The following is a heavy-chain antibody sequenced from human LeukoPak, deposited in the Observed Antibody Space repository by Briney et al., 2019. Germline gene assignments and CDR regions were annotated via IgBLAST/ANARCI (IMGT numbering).Heavy chain of an antibody. V-gene: IGHV4-59*06. CDR1: GGSISSYY. D-gene: IGHD6-19*01. CDR2: IYYSGST. Sequence: SETLSLTCTVSGGSISSYYWSWIRQHPGKGLEWIGNIYYSGSTYYNPSLKSRITISVDTSKNQFSLKLSSVTAADTAVYYCARYMAGTGYGMDVWGQGTTVTVSS. CDR3: ARYMAGTGYGMDV. J-gene: IGHJ6*02.